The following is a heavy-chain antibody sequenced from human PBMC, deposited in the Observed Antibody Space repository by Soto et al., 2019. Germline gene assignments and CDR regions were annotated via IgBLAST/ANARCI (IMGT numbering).Heavy chain of an antibody. V-gene: IGHV4-4*02. CDR2: IYHSGST. CDR3: ARAEATTRHARLDY. Sequence: SETLSLTCAVSGGSISSSNWWSWVRQPPGKGLEWIGEIYHSGSTNYNPSLKSRVTISVDKSKNQFSLKLSSVTAADTAVYYCARAEATTRHARLDYWGQGTLVTVSS. CDR1: GGSISSSNW. J-gene: IGHJ4*02. D-gene: IGHD4-17*01.